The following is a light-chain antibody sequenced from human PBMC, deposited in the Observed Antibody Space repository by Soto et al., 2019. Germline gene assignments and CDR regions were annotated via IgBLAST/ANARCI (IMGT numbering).Light chain of an antibody. V-gene: IGKV1-12*01. J-gene: IGKJ4*01. Sequence: DTQMTQSQSAVSASVGDRVIKTCRAMQAISNWLAWYQHHPGKAHKLLNYAEFSLKSGVPSRFSGSGSGTDFTLTISSLQPEDFATYYFQQANSFPLTFCGGTKVQIK. CDR1: QAISNW. CDR2: AEF. CDR3: QQANSFPLT.